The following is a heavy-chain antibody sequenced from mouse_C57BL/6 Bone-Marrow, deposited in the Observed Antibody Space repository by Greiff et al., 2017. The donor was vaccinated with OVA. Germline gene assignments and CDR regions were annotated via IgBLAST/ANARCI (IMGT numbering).Heavy chain of an antibody. Sequence: QVQLKESGAELVRPGASVTLSCKASGYTFTDYEMHWVKQTPVHGLEWIGAIDPETGGTAYNQKFKGKAILTADKSSSTAYMELRSLTSEDSAVYYCTRGYSNYDAMDYWGQGTSVTVSS. CDR3: TRGYSNYDAMDY. D-gene: IGHD2-5*01. CDR2: IDPETGGT. V-gene: IGHV1-15*01. J-gene: IGHJ4*01. CDR1: GYTFTDYE.